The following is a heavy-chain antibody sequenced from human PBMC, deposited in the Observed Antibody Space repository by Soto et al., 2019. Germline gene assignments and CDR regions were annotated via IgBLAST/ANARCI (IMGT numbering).Heavy chain of an antibody. Sequence: SETLSLTCTVSGGSISSYYWRWIRQPPGKGLEWIGYIYYSGSTNYNPSLKSRVTISVDTSKNQFSLKLSSVTAADTAVYYCARHLAAAGNFDYWGQGTLVTVSS. J-gene: IGHJ4*02. CDR1: GGSISSYY. CDR2: IYYSGST. D-gene: IGHD6-13*01. V-gene: IGHV4-59*01. CDR3: ARHLAAAGNFDY.